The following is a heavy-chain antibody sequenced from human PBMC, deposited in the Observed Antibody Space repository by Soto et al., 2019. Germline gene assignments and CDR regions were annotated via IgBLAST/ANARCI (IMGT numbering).Heavy chain of an antibody. V-gene: IGHV4-4*02. Sequence: SETLSLTCAVSGGSISSSNWWSWVRQPPGKGLEWIGEIYHSGSTNYNPSLKSRVTISVDKSNNQFSLTLSSVTAADTAVYYCARVSGSYYYGMDVCGQGTTVT. D-gene: IGHD3-10*01. J-gene: IGHJ6*02. CDR3: ARVSGSYYYGMDV. CDR2: IYHSGST. CDR1: GGSISSSNW.